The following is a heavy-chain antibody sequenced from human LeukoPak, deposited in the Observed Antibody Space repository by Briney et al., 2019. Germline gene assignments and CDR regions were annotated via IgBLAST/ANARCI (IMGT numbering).Heavy chain of an antibody. CDR3: AKELGPRGVGATPQY. Sequence: GGSLTISCAASGFPFDDYGMLWVRQPPGKGLEWVSFICLHGETTYYSDSVKGRFTISRDSSKNSLYLQMNSLRTEDTGFYYCAKELGPRGVGATPQYWGQGTVVIVSS. CDR1: GFPFDDYG. D-gene: IGHD1-26*01. CDR2: ICLHGETT. V-gene: IGHV3-43*01. J-gene: IGHJ4*02.